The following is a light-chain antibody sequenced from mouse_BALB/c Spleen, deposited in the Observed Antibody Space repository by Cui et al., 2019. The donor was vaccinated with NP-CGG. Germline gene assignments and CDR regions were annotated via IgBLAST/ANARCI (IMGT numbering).Light chain of an antibody. V-gene: IGLV1*01. CDR3: ALWYSNHWV. Sequence: QAVVTQQSALPTSPGETVTLTCRSTTGAVTTSNYANWVREKPDHLFTGIIGGTNNRAPGVPTRFSGFLIGDKAALTITGAQIEDEAIYFCALWYSNHWVFGGGTKLTVL. CDR1: TGAVTTSNY. CDR2: GTN. J-gene: IGLJ1*01.